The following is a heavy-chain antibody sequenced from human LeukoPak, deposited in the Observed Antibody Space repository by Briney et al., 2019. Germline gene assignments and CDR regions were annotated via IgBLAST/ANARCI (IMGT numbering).Heavy chain of an antibody. V-gene: IGHV3-30-3*01. D-gene: IGHD4/OR15-4a*01. J-gene: IGHJ4*02. CDR1: GVTFSSYA. Sequence: GGSLRLSCAASGVTFSSYAMHWVRQAPGKGLEWVAVISYDAYREYHADSVKGRFTISRDNSKNTLYLQMNSLRAEDTAVYYCARDFSGASRIDYWGQGTLVTVSS. CDR2: ISYDAYRE. CDR3: ARDFSGASRIDY.